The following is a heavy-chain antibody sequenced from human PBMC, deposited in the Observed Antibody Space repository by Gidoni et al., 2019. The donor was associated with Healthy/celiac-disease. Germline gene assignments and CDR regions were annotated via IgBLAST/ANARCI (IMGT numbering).Heavy chain of an antibody. J-gene: IGHJ6*02. D-gene: IGHD2-15*01. Sequence: EVQLVESGGGLVKPGGSLRLSCSASGFTFSSYSMNWVRQAPGKGLEWVSSISSSSSYIYYADSVKGRFTISRDNAKNSLYLQMNSLRAEDTAVYYCARDLVLPGYCSGGSCVKVYGMDVWGQGTTVTVSS. CDR3: ARDLVLPGYCSGGSCVKVYGMDV. CDR1: GFTFSSYS. CDR2: ISSSSSYI. V-gene: IGHV3-21*01.